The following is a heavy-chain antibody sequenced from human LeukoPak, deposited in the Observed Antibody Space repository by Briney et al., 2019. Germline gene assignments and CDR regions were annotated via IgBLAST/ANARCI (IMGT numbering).Heavy chain of an antibody. J-gene: IGHJ5*02. D-gene: IGHD3-3*01. CDR1: GFTFSSYS. Sequence: GGSLRLSCAASGFTFSSYSMNWVRQAPGKGLEWVSSISSSSSYIYYADSVKGRFTISRDNAKNSLYLQMNSLRAEDTAVYYCARDHGVGGFDPWGQGTLVTVSS. V-gene: IGHV3-21*01. CDR2: ISSSSSYI. CDR3: ARDHGVGGFDP.